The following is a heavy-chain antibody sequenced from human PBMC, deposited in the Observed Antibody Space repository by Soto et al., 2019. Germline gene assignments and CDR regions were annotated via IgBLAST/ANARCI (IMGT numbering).Heavy chain of an antibody. CDR2: IKQDGSEK. CDR1: GFTFSSYW. J-gene: IGHJ6*02. Sequence: EVQLVESGGGLVQPGGSLRLSCAASGFTFSSYWMSWVRQAPGKGLEWVANIKQDGSEKYYVDSVKGRFTISRDNAKNSLYLQMNSLRAEDTAVYYCARDHLTHYYYYGMDVWGQGTTVTVSS. CDR3: ARDHLTHYYYYGMDV. V-gene: IGHV3-7*05.